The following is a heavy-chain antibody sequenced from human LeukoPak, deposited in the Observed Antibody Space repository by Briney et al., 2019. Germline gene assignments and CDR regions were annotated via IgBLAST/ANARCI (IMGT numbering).Heavy chain of an antibody. J-gene: IGHJ6*03. Sequence: SETLSLTCTVSGGSISSSSYYWGWIRQPPGKGLEWIGSFYYSGSTYYNPSLKSRVTISVDTSKNQFSLKLSSVTAADTAVYYCARASNLYYDFWSGYSTNYYYYMDVWGKGTTVTVSS. CDR1: GGSISSSSYY. CDR3: ARASNLYYDFWSGYSTNYYYYMDV. CDR2: FYYSGST. V-gene: IGHV4-39*07. D-gene: IGHD3-3*01.